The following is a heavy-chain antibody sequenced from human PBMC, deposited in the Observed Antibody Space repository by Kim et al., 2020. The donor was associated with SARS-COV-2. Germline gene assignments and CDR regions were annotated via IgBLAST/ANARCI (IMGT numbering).Heavy chain of an antibody. Sequence: SETLSLTCTVSGGSISSSSYYWGWIRQPPGKGLEWIGSIYYSGSTYYNPSLKSRVTISVDTSKNQFSLKLSSVTAADTAVYYCARQHGGGWSDAFDIWGQGTMVTVSS. CDR1: GGSISSSSYY. V-gene: IGHV4-39*01. J-gene: IGHJ3*02. CDR3: ARQHGGGWSDAFDI. CDR2: IYYSGST. D-gene: IGHD6-19*01.